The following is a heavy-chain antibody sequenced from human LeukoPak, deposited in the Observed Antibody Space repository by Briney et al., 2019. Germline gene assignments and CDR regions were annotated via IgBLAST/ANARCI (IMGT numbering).Heavy chain of an antibody. CDR1: GFALVNSL. CDR3: AADPQLGATSGFGF. D-gene: IGHD1-26*01. Sequence: SVPVSCKASGFALVNSLVHWVRQTRGQGIEWIGWVVVGSGNTNYAQKFQERVTITRDRSTSTAYMELNSLTSEDTAIYYCAADPQLGATSGFGFWGQGSLVTVSS. J-gene: IGHJ4*02. CDR2: VVVGSGNT. V-gene: IGHV1-58*01.